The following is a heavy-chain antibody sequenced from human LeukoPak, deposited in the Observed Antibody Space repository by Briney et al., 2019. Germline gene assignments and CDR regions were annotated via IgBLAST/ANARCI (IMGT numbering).Heavy chain of an antibody. J-gene: IGHJ6*02. V-gene: IGHV3-66*01. D-gene: IGHD6-19*01. Sequence: GGPLRLSCAASGFTVSSNYMSWVRQAPGKGLEWVSVIYSGGSTYYADSVKGRFTISRDNSKNALYLQMNRLRAEYTAVYYCARAAAVAGYYYYGMDVWGQGTTVTVSS. CDR3: ARAAAVAGYYYYGMDV. CDR2: IYSGGST. CDR1: GFTVSSNY.